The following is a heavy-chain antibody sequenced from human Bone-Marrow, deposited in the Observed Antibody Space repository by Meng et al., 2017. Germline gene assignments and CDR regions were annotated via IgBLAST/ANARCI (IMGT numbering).Heavy chain of an antibody. CDR2: ISYDGSNK. J-gene: IGHJ4*02. Sequence: GESLKISCAASGFTFSSYAMHWVRQAPGKGLEWVAVISYDGSNKYYADSVKGRFTISRDNSKNTLYLQMNSLRAEDTAVYYCARGFRIQLWLLAYWGQGTLVTVSS. D-gene: IGHD5-18*01. CDR1: GFTFSSYA. V-gene: IGHV3-30*04. CDR3: ARGFRIQLWLLAY.